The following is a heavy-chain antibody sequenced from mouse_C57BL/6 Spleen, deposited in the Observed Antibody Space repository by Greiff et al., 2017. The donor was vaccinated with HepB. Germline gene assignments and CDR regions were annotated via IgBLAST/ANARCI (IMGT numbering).Heavy chain of an antibody. CDR3: ARRQLRDRAMDY. CDR2: ISSGSSTI. D-gene: IGHD3-2*02. V-gene: IGHV5-17*01. CDR1: GFTFSDYG. Sequence: EVKLMESGGGLVKPGGSLKLSCAASGFTFSDYGMHWVRQAPEKGLEWVAYISSGSSTIYYADTVKGRFTISRDNAKNTLFLQMTSLRSEDTAMYYCARRQLRDRAMDYWGQGTSVTVSS. J-gene: IGHJ4*01.